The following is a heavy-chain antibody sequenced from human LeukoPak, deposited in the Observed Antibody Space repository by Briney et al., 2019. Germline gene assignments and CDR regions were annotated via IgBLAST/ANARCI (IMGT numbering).Heavy chain of an antibody. CDR2: IHSSGST. D-gene: IGHD3-22*01. Sequence: SETLSLTCTVSGGSINGYYWSWFRQPPGKGLEWFGWIHSSGSTEDNPSLKSRVTISIDTSKNQISLKLHSVTAADTAVYYCVREGYDSSGYYLDSWGQGTLVTVSS. CDR1: GGSINGYY. CDR3: VREGYDSSGYYLDS. V-gene: IGHV4-59*01. J-gene: IGHJ4*02.